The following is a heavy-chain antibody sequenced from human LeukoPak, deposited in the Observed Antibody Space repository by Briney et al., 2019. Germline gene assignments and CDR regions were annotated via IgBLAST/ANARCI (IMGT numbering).Heavy chain of an antibody. J-gene: IGHJ4*02. Sequence: PGGSLRLSCAASGFTFSSYWMNWVRQAPGKGLVWVSRIASDGSSTTYADSVKGRFTLSRDNAKNSLYLQMNSLRDEDTAVYYCARGDYGDRDLDYWGQGTLVTVSS. CDR2: IASDGSST. CDR1: GFTFSSYW. D-gene: IGHD4-17*01. CDR3: ARGDYGDRDLDY. V-gene: IGHV3-74*01.